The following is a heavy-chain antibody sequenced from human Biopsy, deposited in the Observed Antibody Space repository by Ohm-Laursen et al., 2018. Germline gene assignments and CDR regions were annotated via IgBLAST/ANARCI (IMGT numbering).Heavy chain of an antibody. J-gene: IGHJ4*02. D-gene: IGHD1-26*01. Sequence: SSVKVSCKASGGTFINYAIGWVRQAPGQGLGWMGGIIPMFGTANYAQMFQGRVTISADESTSTSYMELSSLTTEDTAIYYCARGPHSGSHSCFDYWGRGTLVTVSS. CDR1: GGTFINYA. V-gene: IGHV1-69*01. CDR3: ARGPHSGSHSCFDY. CDR2: IIPMFGTA.